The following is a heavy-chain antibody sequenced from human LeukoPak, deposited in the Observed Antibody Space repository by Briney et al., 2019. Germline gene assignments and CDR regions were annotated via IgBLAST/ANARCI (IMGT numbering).Heavy chain of an antibody. J-gene: IGHJ6*03. CDR3: ARDPYNGNYGDSYYYYMDV. D-gene: IGHD1-26*01. CDR1: GFTFSSHA. V-gene: IGHV3-64*01. Sequence: GGSLRLSCVVSGFTFSSHAMHWVRQAPGKGLEYVSAITSNGGTTYYANSVKGRFTISRDNSKNTLYLQMGSLRAEDTAIYYCARDPYNGNYGDSYYYYMDVWGKGTTVTISS. CDR2: ITSNGGTT.